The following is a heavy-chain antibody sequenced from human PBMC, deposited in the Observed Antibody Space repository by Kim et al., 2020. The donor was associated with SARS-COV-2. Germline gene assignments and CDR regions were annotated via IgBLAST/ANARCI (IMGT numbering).Heavy chain of an antibody. CDR3: ARDFGAAAGTWDEPDWYFDL. V-gene: IGHV3-30-3*01. CDR2: ISYDGGNK. D-gene: IGHD6-13*01. J-gene: IGHJ2*01. Sequence: GGSLRLSCAASGFTFSSYAMHWVRQAPGKGLEWVAVISYDGGNKYYADSVKGRFTISRDNSKNTLYLQMNSLRAEDTAVYYCARDFGAAAGTWDEPDWYFDLWGRGTLVTVSS. CDR1: GFTFSSYA.